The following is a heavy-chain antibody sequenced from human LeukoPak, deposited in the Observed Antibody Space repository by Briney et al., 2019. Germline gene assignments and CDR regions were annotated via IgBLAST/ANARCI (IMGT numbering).Heavy chain of an antibody. CDR1: GGSISSYY. CDR2: IYYSGST. Sequence: SETLSLTCTVSGGSISSYYWSWIRQPPGKGLEWIGYIYYSGSTNYNPSLKSRVTISVDTSKNQFSLKLSSVTAADTAVYYCARGAMVREVAPLNPWGQGTLVTVSS. D-gene: IGHD3-10*01. V-gene: IGHV4-59*01. J-gene: IGHJ5*02. CDR3: ARGAMVREVAPLNP.